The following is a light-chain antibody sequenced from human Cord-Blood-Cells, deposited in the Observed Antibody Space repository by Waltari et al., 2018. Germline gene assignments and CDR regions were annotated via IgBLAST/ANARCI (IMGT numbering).Light chain of an antibody. CDR2: EDS. Sequence: SYVLTQPPSVSVAPGKTARITCGGTNIGSKSVHWYQQKPGQAPVLVVYEDSDRPSGIPERFSGSNSGNTATLTISRVEAGDEADYYCQVWDSSSDHVFGTGTKVTVL. V-gene: IGLV3-21*03. J-gene: IGLJ1*01. CDR1: NIGSKS. CDR3: QVWDSSSDHV.